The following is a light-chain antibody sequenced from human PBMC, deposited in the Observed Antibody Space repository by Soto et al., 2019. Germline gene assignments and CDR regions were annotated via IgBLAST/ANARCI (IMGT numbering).Light chain of an antibody. J-gene: IGKJ1*01. Sequence: DIQITQSPSTLSASVGDRVTITCRASQDINYWLAWYQQKPGKAPRLLIQKASTLESGVPSRFTGSRSGTEFTLTISSLQPDDFATYYCQQYNSYKTFGQGTKVEI. CDR1: QDINYW. CDR2: KAS. CDR3: QQYNSYKT. V-gene: IGKV1-5*03.